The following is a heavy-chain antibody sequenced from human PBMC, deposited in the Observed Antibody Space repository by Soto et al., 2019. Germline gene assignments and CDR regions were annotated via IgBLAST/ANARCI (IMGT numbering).Heavy chain of an antibody. D-gene: IGHD3-10*01. V-gene: IGHV4-39*01. CDR2: IYYSGST. Sequence: SETLSLTCTVSGGSMSSSSYYWGWIRHAPGKGLEWIGSIYYSGSTYYKPSLKSRVTISVDTSKNQFSLKLSSVTAADTALYYCARRTMVRGARWFDPWGQGTLLTVSS. CDR3: ARRTMVRGARWFDP. J-gene: IGHJ5*02. CDR1: GGSMSSSSYY.